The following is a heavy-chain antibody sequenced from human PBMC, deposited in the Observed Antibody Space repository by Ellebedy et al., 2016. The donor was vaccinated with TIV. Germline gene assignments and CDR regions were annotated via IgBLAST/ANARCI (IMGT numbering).Heavy chain of an antibody. CDR2: IYWDDDK. D-gene: IGHD5-24*01. CDR1: GFSLSTSGVG. J-gene: IGHJ6*02. Sequence: SGPTLVKPTQTLTLTCTFSGFSLSTSGVGVGWIRQPPGKALEWLALIYWDDDKRYSPSLKSRLTITKDTPKNQVVLTMTNMDPVDTATYYCAHSEMATPPPRPLYGMDVWGQGTTVTVSS. V-gene: IGHV2-5*02. CDR3: AHSEMATPPPRPLYGMDV.